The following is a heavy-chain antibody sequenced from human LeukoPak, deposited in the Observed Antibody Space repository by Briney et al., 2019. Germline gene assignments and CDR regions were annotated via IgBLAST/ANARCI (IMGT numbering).Heavy chain of an antibody. Sequence: GGSLRLSCAASGFTFSSYGMHWVRQAPGKGLEWVAVIWYDGSNKYYADSVKGRFTISRDNSKNTLYLQMNSLRAEDAAVYYCAKSLGSSGPKSFDYWGQGTLVTVSS. D-gene: IGHD3-22*01. CDR2: IWYDGSNK. CDR1: GFTFSSYG. J-gene: IGHJ4*02. CDR3: AKSLGSSGPKSFDY. V-gene: IGHV3-33*08.